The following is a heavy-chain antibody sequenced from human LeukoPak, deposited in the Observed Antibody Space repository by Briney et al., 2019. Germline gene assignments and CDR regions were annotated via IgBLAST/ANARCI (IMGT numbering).Heavy chain of an antibody. Sequence: PSDTLSLTCDVSGGSISSSNWWSWVRQPPGKGLEWIGEIYHSGSTYYNPSLKSRVTISVDTSKNQFSLKLWSVTAADTAVYYCGRDLEGDTSGMGYWGQGTLVTVSS. CDR1: GGSISSSNW. D-gene: IGHD1-26*01. J-gene: IGHJ4*02. CDR3: GRDLEGDTSGMGY. CDR2: IYHSGST. V-gene: IGHV4-4*02.